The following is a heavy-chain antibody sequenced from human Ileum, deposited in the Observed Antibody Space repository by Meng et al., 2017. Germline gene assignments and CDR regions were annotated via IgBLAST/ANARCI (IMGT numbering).Heavy chain of an antibody. D-gene: IGHD7-27*01. V-gene: IGHV4-61*08. CDR3: ARDHWGSLDY. J-gene: IGHJ4*02. Sequence: QVQRQESGPGLLRPSRTLSLICAVSGGSVSSSGYQWGWIRQPPGKGLEWIGYASTNYNPSLKSRVTISVDTSKNQFSLKLTSVTAADTAVYYCARDHWGSLDYWGQGVLVTVSS. CDR2: AST. CDR1: GGSVSSSGYQ.